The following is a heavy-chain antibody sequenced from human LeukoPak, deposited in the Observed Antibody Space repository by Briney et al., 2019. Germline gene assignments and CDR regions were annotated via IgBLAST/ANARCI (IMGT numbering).Heavy chain of an antibody. D-gene: IGHD1-26*01. CDR3: AREGSGSFEGVDY. V-gene: IGHV3-30*02. J-gene: IGHJ4*02. Sequence: GGSLRLSCAASGFTFSSYGMHWVRQAPGKGLEWVAFIRYDGSNKYYADSVKGRFTISRDNSKNTLYLQMNSLRAEDTAVYYCAREGSGSFEGVDYWGQGTLVTVSS. CDR1: GFTFSSYG. CDR2: IRYDGSNK.